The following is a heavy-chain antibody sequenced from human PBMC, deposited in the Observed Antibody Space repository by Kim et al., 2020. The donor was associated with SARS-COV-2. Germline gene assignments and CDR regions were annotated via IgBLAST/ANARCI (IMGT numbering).Heavy chain of an antibody. CDR3: AREHISGYYYYYGMDV. J-gene: IGHJ6*02. V-gene: IGHV3-21*01. Sequence: VKGRFTISRDNAKNSLYLQMNSLRAEDTAVYYCAREHISGYYYYYGMDVWGQGTTVTVSS. D-gene: IGHD1-26*01.